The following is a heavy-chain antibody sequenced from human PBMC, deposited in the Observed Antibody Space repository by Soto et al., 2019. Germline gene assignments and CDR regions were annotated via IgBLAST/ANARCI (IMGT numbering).Heavy chain of an antibody. CDR3: AREPIGGGSYSGKTPYYFDY. CDR1: GGTFSSYA. D-gene: IGHD1-26*01. J-gene: IGHJ4*02. Sequence: QVQLVQSGAEVKKPGSSVKVSCKASGGTFSSYAISWVRQAPGQGLEWMGGIIPIFGTANYAQKFQGRVTIIAEESTSTDYRELSGRRSEDTAVYYCAREPIGGGSYSGKTPYYFDYWGQGTLVTVSS. CDR2: IIPIFGTA. V-gene: IGHV1-69*12.